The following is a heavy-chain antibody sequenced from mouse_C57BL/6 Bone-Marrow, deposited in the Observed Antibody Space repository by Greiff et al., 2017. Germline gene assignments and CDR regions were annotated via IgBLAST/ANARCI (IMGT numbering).Heavy chain of an antibody. CDR2: INPNNGGT. CDR1: GYTFTDYN. J-gene: IGHJ3*01. CDR3: ALYYYGSSYAWFAY. Sequence: VQLQQSGPELVKPGASVKIPCKASGYTFTDYNMDWVKQSHGKSLEWIGDINPNNGGTIYNQKFKGKATLTVDKSSSTAYMELRSLTSEDTAVYYCALYYYGSSYAWFAYWGQGTLVTVSA. D-gene: IGHD1-1*01. V-gene: IGHV1-18*01.